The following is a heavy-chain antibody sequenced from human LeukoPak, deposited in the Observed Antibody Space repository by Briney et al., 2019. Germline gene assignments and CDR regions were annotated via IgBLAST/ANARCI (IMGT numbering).Heavy chain of an antibody. CDR2: IMPMFGKA. J-gene: IGHJ4*02. D-gene: IGHD2-2*01. Sequence: ASVKVSCKASGYTFTSYGISWVRQAPGQGLEWMGGIMPMFGKANYAQKFQGRVTTTADKATSTAYMELSSLRSEDTAVYYCAGGRTDIVVVPATLRNYYFDYWGQGTLVTVSS. CDR3: AGGRTDIVVVPATLRNYYFDY. CDR1: GYTFTSYG. V-gene: IGHV1-69*06.